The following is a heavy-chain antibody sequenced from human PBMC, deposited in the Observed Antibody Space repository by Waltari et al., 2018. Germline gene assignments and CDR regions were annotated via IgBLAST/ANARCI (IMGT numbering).Heavy chain of an antibody. D-gene: IGHD3-10*01. CDR3: ARGVPGSWPDYYFDH. V-gene: IGHV1-18*01. CDR2: FSVYNGNT. Sequence: QVQLVQSGAEVKKPGASVKVSCTASGYTFTNSGISWVRQAPGQGLEWMGWFSVYNGNTNYAQKLQGRVTMTTDTSTSTAYMELRSLRSDDTAVYYCARGVPGSWPDYYFDHWGQGTLVTVSS. CDR1: GYTFTNSG. J-gene: IGHJ4*02.